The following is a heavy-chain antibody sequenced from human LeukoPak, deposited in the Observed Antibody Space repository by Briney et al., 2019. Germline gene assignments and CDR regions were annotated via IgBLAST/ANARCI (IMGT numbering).Heavy chain of an antibody. D-gene: IGHD1-1*01. Sequence: PSETLSLTCAVSGGSISSGDYSWSWIRQPPGKGLELIGYIFQSGSTYYNPSLKSRVTISVDRSKNQFSLKLSSVTAADTAVYYCARVGSDWNDVRYNWFDPWGQGTLVTVSS. CDR2: IFQSGST. CDR1: GGSISSGDYS. J-gene: IGHJ5*02. V-gene: IGHV4-30-2*01. CDR3: ARVGSDWNDVRYNWFDP.